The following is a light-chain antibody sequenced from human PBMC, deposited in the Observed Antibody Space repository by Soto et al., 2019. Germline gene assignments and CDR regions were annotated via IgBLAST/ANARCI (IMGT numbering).Light chain of an antibody. CDR3: TSPPPGRLSG. CDR2: KVS. CDR1: SSDVGGYNY. J-gene: IGLJ1*01. Sequence: QSVLTQPASVSGSPGQSITISCTGTSSDVGGYNYVSWYQQYPGRVPKLLIYKVSNRPSGVSNRFSGSKSGNPASLTISGLQAEAEADYFRTSPPPGRLSGFGRGTKVX. V-gene: IGLV2-14*01.